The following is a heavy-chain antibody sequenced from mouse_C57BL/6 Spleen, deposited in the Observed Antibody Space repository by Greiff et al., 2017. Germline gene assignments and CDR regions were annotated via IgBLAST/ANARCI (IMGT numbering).Heavy chain of an antibody. J-gene: IGHJ2*01. CDR1: GYTFTSSW. CDR2: IYPGRGST. D-gene: IGHD1-1*01. V-gene: IGHV1-55*01. CDR3: ARKHYGSSYND. Sequence: QVQLQQPGAELVKPGASVKMSCKASGYTFTSSWITWVKQRPGQGLEWIGDIYPGRGSTNYNEKFKSKATLTVDTSSSTAYMQLSSLTSEDSAGYYCARKHYGSSYNDWGHGTTLTVSS.